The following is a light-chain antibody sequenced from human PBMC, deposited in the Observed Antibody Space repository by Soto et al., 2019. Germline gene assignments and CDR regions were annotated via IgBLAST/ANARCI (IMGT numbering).Light chain of an antibody. CDR2: EVT. V-gene: IGLV2-14*03. CDR3: SSYTSGSML. J-gene: IGLJ3*02. CDR1: DSDIGSYNY. Sequence: QSALAQPASVSGSPGQSITISCTGTDSDIGSYNYVSWYQQPPGKAPKLIIYEVTNRPSGVSDRFSGSESANTASLTISGLQADDEADYYCSSYTSGSMLFGGGTKVTVL.